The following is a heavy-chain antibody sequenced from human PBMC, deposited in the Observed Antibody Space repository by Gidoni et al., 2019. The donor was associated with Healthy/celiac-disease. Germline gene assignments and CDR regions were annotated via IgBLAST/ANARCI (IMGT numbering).Heavy chain of an antibody. D-gene: IGHD6-13*01. J-gene: IGHJ3*02. CDR1: GFTFSSYG. Sequence: QVQLVESGGGVVQPGRSLRLSCAASGFTFSSYGMHWVRQAPGKGLEWVAVISYDGSNKYYADSVKGRFTISRDNSKNTLYLQMNSLRAEDTAVYYCAKVKAAAGHRGAFDIWGQGTMVTVSS. CDR3: AKVKAAAGHRGAFDI. V-gene: IGHV3-30*18. CDR2: ISYDGSNK.